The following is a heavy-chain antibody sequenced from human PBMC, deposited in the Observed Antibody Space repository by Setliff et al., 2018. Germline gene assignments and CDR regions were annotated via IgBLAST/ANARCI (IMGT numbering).Heavy chain of an antibody. J-gene: IGHJ4*02. Sequence: GGSLRLSCAASGFTFSSYAMSWVRQAPGKGLEWVSLITGSGGGTYYADSVKGRFTISRDNSNNALYLQMNSLRAEDTAIYYCAKGGYSGSHYFDYWGQGTLVTVSS. CDR1: GFTFSSYA. CDR2: ITGSGGGT. D-gene: IGHD1-26*01. CDR3: AKGGYSGSHYFDY. V-gene: IGHV3-23*01.